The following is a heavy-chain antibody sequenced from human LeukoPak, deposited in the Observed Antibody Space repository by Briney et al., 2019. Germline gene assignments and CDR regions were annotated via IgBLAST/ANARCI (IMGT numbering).Heavy chain of an antibody. V-gene: IGHV1-2*02. J-gene: IGHJ3*02. CDR2: INPNSGGT. Sequence: GASVKVSCKASGYTFTGYYMHWVRQAPGQGLEWMGWINPNSGGTNYAQKFQGRVTMTRDTSISTAYMELSRLRSDDTAVYYCARDRYYDFWSGYYKKDAFDIWGQGTMVTVSS. D-gene: IGHD3-3*01. CDR3: ARDRYYDFWSGYYKKDAFDI. CDR1: GYTFTGYY.